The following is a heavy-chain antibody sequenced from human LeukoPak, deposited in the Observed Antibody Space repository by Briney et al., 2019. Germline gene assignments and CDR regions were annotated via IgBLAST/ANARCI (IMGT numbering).Heavy chain of an antibody. D-gene: IGHD5-18*01. CDR3: ARQRRGYSYGTLDY. Sequence: GGSLRLSCATSGFTFNRYAMSWVRQAPGKGLEWVAVISSDGTDEFYADSVRGRFTISRDNSRNTLYLQMRSLRREDTAVYYCARQRRGYSYGTLDYWGQGTLIAVSS. CDR2: ISSDGTDE. CDR1: GFTFNRYA. J-gene: IGHJ4*02. V-gene: IGHV3-30*11.